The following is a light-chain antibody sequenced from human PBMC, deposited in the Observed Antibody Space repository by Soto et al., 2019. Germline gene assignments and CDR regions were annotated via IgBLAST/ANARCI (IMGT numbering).Light chain of an antibody. CDR1: QGISSS. J-gene: IGKJ3*01. CDR2: DAS. V-gene: IGKV1D-13*01. Sequence: AIQCTQSPSSLSASVGDSVTITCRASQGISSSLAWYHATPGRDPKLLIYDASTLASGVPSRLSGTISGTDFNLTVSRLQPEDCATYEGQQLDDYTFTGCPGTKGEIK. CDR3: QQLDDYTFT.